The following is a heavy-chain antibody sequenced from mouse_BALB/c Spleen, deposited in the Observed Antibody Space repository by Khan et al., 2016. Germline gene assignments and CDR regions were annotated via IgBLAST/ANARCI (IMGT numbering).Heavy chain of an antibody. Sequence: VQLQQSGAELVKPGASVKLSCTASGFNIKDTYMHWVKQRPEQGLEWIGRIYPANGNTKYDPKFQGKATITADTSSNTAYLQLSSLTSEDTAVYYCARGYYGSSHFDYWGQGTTLTVSS. J-gene: IGHJ2*01. CDR2: IYPANGNT. CDR1: GFNIKDTY. D-gene: IGHD1-1*01. CDR3: ARGYYGSSHFDY. V-gene: IGHV14-3*02.